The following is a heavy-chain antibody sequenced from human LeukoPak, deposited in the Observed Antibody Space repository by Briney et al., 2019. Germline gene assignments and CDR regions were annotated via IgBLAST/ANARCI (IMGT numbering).Heavy chain of an antibody. V-gene: IGHV3-15*01. J-gene: IGHJ4*02. CDR2: IKRKTDGGTT. D-gene: IGHD2-21*02. CDR1: GFSFSSYA. CDR3: TTDVVTAHH. Sequence: GGSLRLSCAASGFSFSSYAMSWVRQAPGKGLEWVGRIKRKTDGGTTDYAAPVKGRFTISRDDSKNTLYLQMNSLKTEDTAVYYCTTDVVTAHHWGQGTLVTVSS.